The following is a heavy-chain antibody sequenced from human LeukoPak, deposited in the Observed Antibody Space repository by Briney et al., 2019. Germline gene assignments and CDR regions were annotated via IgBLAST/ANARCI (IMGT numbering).Heavy chain of an antibody. V-gene: IGHV4-39*01. CDR3: SRHQCSGTRCYNFYFYSMDL. CDR2: IYYSTST. D-gene: IGHD2-2*02. Sequence: SETLSLTCPVSGGSITGSIDYWGWVRPPPGEGLEWIATIYYSTSTQYNPSLKSRVTMSVDTSKNQFSLKLSSMTAADTAVYYCSRHQCSGTRCYNFYFYSMDLWVEGTTVTVSS. J-gene: IGHJ6*04. CDR1: GGSITGSIDY.